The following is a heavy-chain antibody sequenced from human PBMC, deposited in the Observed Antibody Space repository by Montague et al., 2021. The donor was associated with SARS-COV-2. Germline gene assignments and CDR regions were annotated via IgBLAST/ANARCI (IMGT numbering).Heavy chain of an antibody. CDR3: ARLRDGVVPSPILGVGPFYSYYYMDV. V-gene: IGHV4-34*01. CDR1: GSSFSGYY. CDR2: INHGGST. D-gene: IGHD3-10*01. J-gene: IGHJ6*03. Sequence: SETLSLTCAVHGSSFSGYYWNWIRQSPGKGLEWIGEINHGGSTKFSPSLKGRLTISTGTSKNQFSLKLTSVAAADTAVYDCARLRDGVVPSPILGVGPFYSYYYMDVWGRGTPVTVSS.